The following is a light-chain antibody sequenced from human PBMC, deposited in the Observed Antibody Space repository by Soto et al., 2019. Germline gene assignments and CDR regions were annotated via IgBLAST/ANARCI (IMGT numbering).Light chain of an antibody. V-gene: IGKV1-5*01. CDR1: QSISSW. J-gene: IGKJ1*01. Sequence: DIQMPQSPSTLSASIGDRVTITCRVSQSISSWLAWYQQKPWRAPKLLVYDASSLERGVPSRFRGSGYGTEFTLTISSLQPDDFATYYCQHYSSYSPWTFGQGTKVEIK. CDR3: QHYSSYSPWT. CDR2: DAS.